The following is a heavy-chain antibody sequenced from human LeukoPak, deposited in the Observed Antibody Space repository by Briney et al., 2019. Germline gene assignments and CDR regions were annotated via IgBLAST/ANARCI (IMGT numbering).Heavy chain of an antibody. CDR1: GFTFSSYG. V-gene: IGHV3-30*18. CDR3: AKAAGSGSYYNAGYGMDV. Sequence: GGSLRLSCAASGFTFSSYGMHWVRQAPGKGLEWVAVISYDGSNKYYADSVKGRFTISRDNSKNTLYLQMNSLRAEDTAVYYCAKAAGSGSYYNAGYGMDVWGQGTTVTVSS. D-gene: IGHD3-10*01. J-gene: IGHJ6*02. CDR2: ISYDGSNK.